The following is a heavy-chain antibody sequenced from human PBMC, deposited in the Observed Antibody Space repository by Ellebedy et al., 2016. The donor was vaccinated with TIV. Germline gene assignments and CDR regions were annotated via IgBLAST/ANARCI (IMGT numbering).Heavy chain of an antibody. CDR3: ARDGPGY. D-gene: IGHD1-14*01. CDR1: GFTFGDFA. J-gene: IGHJ4*02. CDR2: IRNKAFGETT. Sequence: GGSLRLXXTGSGFTFGDFAMTWFRQAPGKGLEWVGVIRNKAFGETTEYAASVKGRFTISRDDSRSTAYLQMNSLQTEDTALYYCARDGPGYWGQGTPVTVSS. V-gene: IGHV3-49*03.